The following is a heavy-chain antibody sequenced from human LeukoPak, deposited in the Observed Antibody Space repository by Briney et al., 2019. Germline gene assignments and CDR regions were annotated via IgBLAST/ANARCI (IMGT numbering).Heavy chain of an antibody. J-gene: IGHJ3*02. V-gene: IGHV4-4*07. Sequence: SETLSLTCTVSGGSISSYYWSWIRQPAGKGLEWIGRIYTSGSTNYNPSLKSRVTMSVDTSKNQFSLKLSSVTAADTAVYYCARVISYYDSSGYYGDAFDIWGQGTMVTVSS. CDR1: GGSISSYY. CDR2: IYTSGST. D-gene: IGHD3-22*01. CDR3: ARVISYYDSSGYYGDAFDI.